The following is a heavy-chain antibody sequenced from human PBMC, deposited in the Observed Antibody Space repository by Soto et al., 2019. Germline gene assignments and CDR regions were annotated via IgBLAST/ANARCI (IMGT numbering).Heavy chain of an antibody. CDR3: ARFAKEENPKVGSWYYFDY. V-gene: IGHV4-31*03. Sequence: SETLSLTCTVSGGSISSGGYFWSWVRQHPGKGLEWIGNIYYSGRTYYNPSLKSRVTISVDTSKNQFSLNLSSVTAADTAVYYCARFAKEENPKVGSWYYFDYWGQGTRVTVSS. CDR1: GGSISSGGYF. D-gene: IGHD6-13*01. J-gene: IGHJ4*02. CDR2: IYYSGRT.